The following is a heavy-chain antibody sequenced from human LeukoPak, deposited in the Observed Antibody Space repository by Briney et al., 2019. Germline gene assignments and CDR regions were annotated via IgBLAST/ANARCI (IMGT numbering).Heavy chain of an antibody. CDR3: ASSHLYGSSWYLSGRFDD. J-gene: IGHJ4*02. D-gene: IGHD6-13*01. CDR1: GGSISNYY. CDR2: IYYSGIT. Sequence: SETLSLTCTVSGGSISNYYWSWIRQPPGKGLEYIGYIYYSGITNYNPSLKSRVTISVDTSKNRFSLKLSSVTAADTAVYYCASSHLYGSSWYLSGRFDDWGQGTLVTVSS. V-gene: IGHV4-59*01.